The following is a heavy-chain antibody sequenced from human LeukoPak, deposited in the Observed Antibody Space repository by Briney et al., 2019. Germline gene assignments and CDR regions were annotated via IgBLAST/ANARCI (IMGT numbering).Heavy chain of an antibody. CDR2: ISYDGSNK. CDR3: ARDESGYSYLMDV. CDR1: GFTFSSYA. V-gene: IGHV3-30-3*01. J-gene: IGHJ6*02. Sequence: GGSLRLSCAASGFTFSSYAMPWVRQAPGKGLEWVAVISYDGSNKYYADSVKGRFTISRDNSKNTLYLQMNSLRAEDTAVYYCARDESGYSYLMDVWGQRTTVTVSS. D-gene: IGHD5-18*01.